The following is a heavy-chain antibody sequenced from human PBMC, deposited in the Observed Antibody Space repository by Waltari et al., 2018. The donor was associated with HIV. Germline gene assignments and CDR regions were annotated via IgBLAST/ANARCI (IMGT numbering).Heavy chain of an antibody. CDR2: NKSYGNIT. Sequence: EVQLVESGGGLVQPGGSLRLSCAASGFTFSSYWMHWVRQAPGKGLVWFSRNKSYGNITNYADSVKCRFTISRDNAKNTLFLQINSLRAEDTAIYYCARDLVVLRYFDWLSTYFDYWGQGTLVTVSS. D-gene: IGHD3-9*01. V-gene: IGHV3-74*01. J-gene: IGHJ4*02. CDR3: ARDLVVLRYFDWLSTYFDY. CDR1: GFTFSSYW.